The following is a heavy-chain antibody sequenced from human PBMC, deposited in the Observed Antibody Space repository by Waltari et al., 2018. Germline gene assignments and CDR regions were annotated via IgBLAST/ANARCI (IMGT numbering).Heavy chain of an antibody. J-gene: IGHJ4*01. V-gene: IGHV3-9*01. CDR3: GRDKAGIAAPSSRIDD. D-gene: IGHD6-25*01. Sequence: EVQLVGSGGGLVQPGRSLRLSCTTSGFPFDENAMHWVRQVPGKGRELVSSVSWHSNIEGYAACVKGRFIISRENGKSSLYLQINSLGGDDTALYCCGRDKAGIAAPSSRIDDWGHGSLVTVSS. CDR2: VSWHSNIE. CDR1: GFPFDENA.